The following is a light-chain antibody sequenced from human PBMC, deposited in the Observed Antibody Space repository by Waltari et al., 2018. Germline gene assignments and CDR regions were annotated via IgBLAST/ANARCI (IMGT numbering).Light chain of an antibody. J-gene: IGKJ4*01. Sequence: DILMTQSPASLAASLGDRATLHCQSSQSVLYSSNNKNYLAWYQQKPGQPPKLLIYWASTRESGVPDRFSGSGSGTDFTLTISSLQAEDVAVYYCQQYYSAPLTFGGGTKVEIK. V-gene: IGKV4-1*01. CDR3: QQYYSAPLT. CDR1: QSVLYSSNNKNY. CDR2: WAS.